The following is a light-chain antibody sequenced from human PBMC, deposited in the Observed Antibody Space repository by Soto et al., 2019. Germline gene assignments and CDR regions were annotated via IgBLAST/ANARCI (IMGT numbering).Light chain of an antibody. Sequence: QSVLTQPPSVSGAPGQRVTISCTGSSSNIGAGYDVHYYQQLPGTAPKLLIYGNNNRPSGVPDRFSGSKSGTSASLAITGLQAEDEADHYCQSYDSSLSGWVFGGGTQLTVL. CDR3: QSYDSSLSGWV. V-gene: IGLV1-40*01. J-gene: IGLJ3*02. CDR1: SSNIGAGYD. CDR2: GNN.